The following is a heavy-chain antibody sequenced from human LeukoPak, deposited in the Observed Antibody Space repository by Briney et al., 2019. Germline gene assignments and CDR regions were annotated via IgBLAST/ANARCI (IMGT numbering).Heavy chain of an antibody. CDR3: ARDLAGPPQEAFDI. Sequence: GGSLRLSCAASGFTFSSYWMNWVRQAPGKGLEWVANIKKKGSERYYVDSVKGRFTICRDNTKKSLYLQMNTLRAEDTAVYYCARDLAGPPQEAFDIWGQGTMVTVSS. J-gene: IGHJ3*02. CDR2: IKKKGSER. CDR1: GFTFSSYW. V-gene: IGHV3-7*01.